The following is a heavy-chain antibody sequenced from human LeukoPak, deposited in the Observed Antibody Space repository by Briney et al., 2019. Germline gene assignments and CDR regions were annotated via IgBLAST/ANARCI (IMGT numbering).Heavy chain of an antibody. CDR2: IKKKGDGATI. Sequence: GGSLTLSCVDSGSTFSDAWMNWVRQAPGKGLEWVARIKKKGDGATIDYAAPVKGRFTISRDDSRSTLFLQMNNLKTEDTAMYYCAAHAWFDPWGQGTLVIVPS. V-gene: IGHV3-15*01. D-gene: IGHD2-15*01. CDR3: AAHAWFDP. J-gene: IGHJ5*02. CDR1: GSTFSDAW.